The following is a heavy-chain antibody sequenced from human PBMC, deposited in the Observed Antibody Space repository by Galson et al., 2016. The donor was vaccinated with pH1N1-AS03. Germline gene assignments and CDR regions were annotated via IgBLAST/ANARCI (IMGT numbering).Heavy chain of an antibody. J-gene: IGHJ4*02. V-gene: IGHV3-11*01. D-gene: IGHD3-3*01. CDR3: ARGWYDFWSGYLVDPFDY. Sequence: SLRLSCAASGFTFSDYYMSWIRQAPGKGLEWASCITSSGSTGTTIYYAASVKGRFTISRDNAKNSLYLQMNSLRAEDTAIYYCARGWYDFWSGYLVDPFDYWGQGALVTVSS. CDR2: ITSSGSTGTTI. CDR1: GFTFSDYY.